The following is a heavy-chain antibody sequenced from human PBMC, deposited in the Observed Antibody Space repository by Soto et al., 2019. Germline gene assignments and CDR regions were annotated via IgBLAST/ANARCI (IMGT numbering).Heavy chain of an antibody. J-gene: IGHJ3*02. D-gene: IGHD4-17*01. V-gene: IGHV1-69*01. CDR3: ARDPTTVTTKAFDN. CDR2: IIPIFGTA. CDR1: GGTFSSYA. Sequence: QVQLVQSGAEVKKPGSSVKVSCNASGGTFSSYAISWVRQAPGQGLEWMGGIIPIFGTANYAQKFQGRVTITADESTSTAYMVLSSLRSEDTAVYYCARDPTTVTTKAFDNWGQGTMVTVSS.